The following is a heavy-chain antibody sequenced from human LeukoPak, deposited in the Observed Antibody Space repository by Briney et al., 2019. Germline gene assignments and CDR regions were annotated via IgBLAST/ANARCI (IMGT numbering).Heavy chain of an antibody. CDR2: TYYRSKWYN. J-gene: IGHJ4*02. CDR1: GDSVSSNSAA. D-gene: IGHD1-1*01. Sequence: SQTLSLTCAISGDSVSSNSAAWHWIRQSPSRGLEWLGRTYYRSKWYNDYAVSVKSRITINPDTSKNQFSLQLNSVTPEDTAVYYCARARPPGTEPPSDYWGQGTLVTVSS. CDR3: ARARPPGTEPPSDY. V-gene: IGHV6-1*01.